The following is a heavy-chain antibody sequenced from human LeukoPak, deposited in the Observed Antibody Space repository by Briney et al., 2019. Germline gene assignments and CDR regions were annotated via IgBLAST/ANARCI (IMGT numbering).Heavy chain of an antibody. J-gene: IGHJ3*02. CDR3: ARVALDAFDI. CDR2: ISSSSSYT. V-gene: IGHV3-21*05. CDR1: GFNFSVYS. Sequence: GGSLRLSCAVSGFNFSVYSFNWVRQAPGKGLEWVSYISSSSSYTNYADSVKGRFTISRDNAKNSLYLQMNSLRAEDTAVYYCARVALDAFDIWGQGTMVTVSS.